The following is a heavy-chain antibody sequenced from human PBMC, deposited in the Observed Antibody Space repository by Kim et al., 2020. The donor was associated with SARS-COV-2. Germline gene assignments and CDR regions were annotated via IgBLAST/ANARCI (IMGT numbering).Heavy chain of an antibody. J-gene: IGHJ4*01. Sequence: GGSLRLSCAASGFTFSNYGMHWVRQAPGKGLEWVAIIWYDGSDKYYADSVKGRFTISRDNSKNTLYLQMNSLRAEDTAVYYCARSCTPNIAAAGVDYWG. D-gene: IGHD6-13*01. CDR2: IWYDGSDK. CDR1: GFTFSNYG. CDR3: ARSCTPNIAAAGVDY. V-gene: IGHV3-33*01.